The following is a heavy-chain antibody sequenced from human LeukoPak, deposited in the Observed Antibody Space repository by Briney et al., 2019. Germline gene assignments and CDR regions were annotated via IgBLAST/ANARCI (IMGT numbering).Heavy chain of an antibody. D-gene: IGHD3-10*01. CDR3: ARATRRGYYMDV. Sequence: GGSLRLSCAASGFTFSSYDMHWVRQATGKGLEWVSAIGTAGDTYYPGSVKGRFTISRENAKNSLYLQMNSLRAGDTAVYYCARATRRGYYMDVWGKGTTVTVSS. J-gene: IGHJ6*03. CDR1: GFTFSSYD. V-gene: IGHV3-13*01. CDR2: IGTAGDT.